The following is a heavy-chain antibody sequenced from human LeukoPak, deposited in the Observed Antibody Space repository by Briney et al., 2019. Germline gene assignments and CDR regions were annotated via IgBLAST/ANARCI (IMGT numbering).Heavy chain of an antibody. D-gene: IGHD3-10*01. CDR2: IYPGDSDT. J-gene: IGHJ4*02. V-gene: IGHV5-51*01. CDR1: GYSFSTHW. CDR3: ARQSSGFDY. Sequence: GESLKISCKGSGYSFSTHWIGWVRQMPGKGLEWMGIIYPGDSDTRYSPSFQGQVTISADKSINTAYLQWSSLKASDTSMYYCARQSSGFDYWGQGTLVTVSS.